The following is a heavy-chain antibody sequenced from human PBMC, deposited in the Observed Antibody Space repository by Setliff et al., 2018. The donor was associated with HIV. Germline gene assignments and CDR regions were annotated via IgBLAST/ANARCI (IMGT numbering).Heavy chain of an antibody. J-gene: IGHJ3*01. CDR2: IFYSGSI. CDR3: ARQSYYVTGSFYTDVFDL. Sequence: SETLSLTCTVSGDSMISRPYYWGWIRQSPGKGLEWIGNIFYSGSIYSNPSLKSRINLSIDTSKNQFSLKLTSVTAADTAVYYCARQSYYVTGSFYTDVFDLWGQGTVVTVSS. V-gene: IGHV4-39*01. CDR1: GDSMISRPYY. D-gene: IGHD3-10*01.